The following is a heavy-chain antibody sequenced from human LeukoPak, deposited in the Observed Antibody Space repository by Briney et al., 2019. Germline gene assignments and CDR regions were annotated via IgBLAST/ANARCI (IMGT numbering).Heavy chain of an antibody. V-gene: IGHV3-64*01. CDR1: GFTFSSYG. J-gene: IGHJ5*02. Sequence: TGGSLRLSCAASGFTFSSYGMSWVRQAPGKVLKWVSAISSNGGSTYYANSVKGRFTISRDNSKNTLYLQMGSLRAEDMAVYYCARGLLRYFDWLSPRFDPWGQGTLVTVSS. D-gene: IGHD3-9*01. CDR3: ARGLLRYFDWLSPRFDP. CDR2: ISSNGGST.